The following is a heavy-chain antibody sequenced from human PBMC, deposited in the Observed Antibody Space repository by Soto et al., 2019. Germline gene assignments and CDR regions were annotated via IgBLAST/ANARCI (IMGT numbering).Heavy chain of an antibody. V-gene: IGHV1-18*01. Sequence: QVQLVQSGAEVKKPGASVKVSCKASGYTFTSYGISWVRQAPGQGLEWMGWISAYNGNTNYAQKLQGRVTMTTDTSTSTAYMELRSLRSDDTAVYYCATQQSYDYAHYYFDYWGQGTLVTVSS. CDR3: ATQQSYDYAHYYFDY. CDR1: GYTFTSYG. J-gene: IGHJ4*02. D-gene: IGHD3-16*01. CDR2: ISAYNGNT.